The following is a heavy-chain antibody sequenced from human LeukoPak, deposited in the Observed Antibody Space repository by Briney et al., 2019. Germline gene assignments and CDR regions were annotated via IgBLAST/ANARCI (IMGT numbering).Heavy chain of an antibody. CDR2: IYHSGST. J-gene: IGHJ4*02. CDR3: ARDTYYYDSSGYYGHFDY. D-gene: IGHD3-22*01. Sequence: SETLSLTCTVSGYSISSGYYWGWIRQPPGKGLEWIGSIYHSGSTYYNPSLKSRVTISVDTSKNQFSLKLSSVTAADTAVYYCARDTYYYDSSGYYGHFDYWGQGTLVTVSS. CDR1: GYSISSGYY. V-gene: IGHV4-38-2*02.